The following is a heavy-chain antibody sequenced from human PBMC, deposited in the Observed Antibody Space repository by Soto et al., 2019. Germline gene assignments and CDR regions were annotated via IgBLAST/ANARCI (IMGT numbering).Heavy chain of an antibody. Sequence: EVQLLESGGGLVQPGGSLRLSCAASGFTFSSYAMSWVRQAPGKGLEWVSAISGSGGSTYYADSVKGRFTISRDNSKNPLYLQMHSLGAEDTAVYYCAKEPRGGSSSEFFDYYYGMDVWGQGTTVTVSS. D-gene: IGHD6-6*01. CDR1: GFTFSSYA. CDR3: AKEPRGGSSSEFFDYYYGMDV. V-gene: IGHV3-23*01. J-gene: IGHJ6*02. CDR2: ISGSGGST.